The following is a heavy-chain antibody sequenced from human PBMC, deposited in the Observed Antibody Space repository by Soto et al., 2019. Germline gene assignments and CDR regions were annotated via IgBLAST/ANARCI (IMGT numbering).Heavy chain of an antibody. CDR1: GGSISGYY. Sequence: SETLSLTCTVSGGSISGYYWSWIRQPPGRGLEWIGSGSYSGNTNYIPSLKSRVTISLDTSKNQLSLKLSSVTAADTAVYYCARKYCSSTICYQYFDYWGQGALVTVSS. D-gene: IGHD2-2*01. V-gene: IGHV4-59*12. CDR2: GSYSGNT. J-gene: IGHJ4*02. CDR3: ARKYCSSTICYQYFDY.